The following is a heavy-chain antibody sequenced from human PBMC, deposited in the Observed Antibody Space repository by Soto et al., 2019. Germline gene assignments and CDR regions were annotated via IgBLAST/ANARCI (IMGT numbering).Heavy chain of an antibody. D-gene: IGHD7-27*01. Sequence: QVQLVQSGAEVKKPGSSVKVSCKAPGGTFSKYTITWVRQAPGQGLEWVGRIIPVEHVAKYAEEFLDRVILTVDTSASISYMELLRLTSEDTAIYYCATDAWGREAWTVSLPTDLPGWGQGTLVTVSS. CDR3: ATDAWGREAWTVSLPTDLPG. CDR2: IIPVEHVA. J-gene: IGHJ4*02. CDR1: GGTFSKYT. V-gene: IGHV1-69*02.